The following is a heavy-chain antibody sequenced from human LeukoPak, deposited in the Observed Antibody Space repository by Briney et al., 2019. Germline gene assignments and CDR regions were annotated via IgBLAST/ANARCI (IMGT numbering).Heavy chain of an antibody. CDR1: GGTFSSYA. CDR3: ASSSQYYYGSGSAIFDY. Sequence: ASVKVSCKASGGTFSSYAISWVRQAPGQGLEWMGGIIPIFGTANYAQKFQGRVTITADKSTSTAYMELSSLRSEDTAVYYCASSSQYYYGSGSAIFDYWGQGTLVTVSS. J-gene: IGHJ4*02. V-gene: IGHV1-69*06. CDR2: IIPIFGTA. D-gene: IGHD3-10*01.